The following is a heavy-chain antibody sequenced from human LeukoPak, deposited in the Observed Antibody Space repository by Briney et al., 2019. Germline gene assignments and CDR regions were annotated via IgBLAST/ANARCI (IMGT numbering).Heavy chain of an antibody. CDR2: INHSGST. Sequence: PPETLSLTCAVYGGSFSGYYWSWIRQPPGKGLEWIGEINHSGSTNYNPSLKSRVTISVDTSKNQFSLKLSSVTAADTAVYYCATRGTASSGWDDWGQGTLVTVSS. V-gene: IGHV4-34*01. D-gene: IGHD6-19*01. J-gene: IGHJ4*02. CDR1: GGSFSGYY. CDR3: ATRGTASSGWDD.